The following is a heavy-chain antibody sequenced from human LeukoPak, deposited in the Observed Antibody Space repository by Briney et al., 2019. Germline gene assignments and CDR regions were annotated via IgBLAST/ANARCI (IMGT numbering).Heavy chain of an antibody. CDR3: ARDLAAPYFDY. D-gene: IGHD2-15*01. CDR2: IIPIFGIA. V-gene: IGHV1-69*01. Sequence: GASVKVSCKASGGTFSSYAISWVRQAPGQGLEWMGGIIPIFGIANYAQKFQGRVTITADESTSTAYMELSSLRSEDTAVYYCARDLAAPYFDYWGQGTLVTVSS. J-gene: IGHJ4*02. CDR1: GGTFSSYA.